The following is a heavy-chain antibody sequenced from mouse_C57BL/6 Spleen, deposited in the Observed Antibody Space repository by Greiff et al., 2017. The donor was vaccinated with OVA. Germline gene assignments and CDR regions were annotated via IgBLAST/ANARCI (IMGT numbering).Heavy chain of an antibody. Sequence: QVQLQQFGAELVRPGASVTLSCKASGYTFTDYEMHWVKQTPVHGLEWIGAIDPETGGTAYNQKFKGKAILTADKSSSTAYMELRSLTSEDSAVYYCTIQNFAYWGQGTLVTVSA. J-gene: IGHJ3*01. CDR1: GYTFTDYE. V-gene: IGHV1-15*01. CDR2: IDPETGGT. CDR3: TIQNFAY.